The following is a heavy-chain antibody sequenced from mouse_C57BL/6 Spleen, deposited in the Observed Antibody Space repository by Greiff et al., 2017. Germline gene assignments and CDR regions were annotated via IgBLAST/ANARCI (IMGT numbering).Heavy chain of an antibody. CDR1: GFPFSSYG. D-gene: IGHD1-1*01. CDR2: IRSGGSYT. CDR3: ARQDYNGSSYDAMDY. V-gene: IGHV5-6*01. Sequence: EVKLVESGGDLVKPGGSLKLSCAASGFPFSSYGMSWVRQTPDKRLAWVATIRSGGSYTYYPDSVKGRFTISRDNAKNTLYLQMSSLKSEDTAMYYCARQDYNGSSYDAMDYWGQGTSVTVSS. J-gene: IGHJ4*01.